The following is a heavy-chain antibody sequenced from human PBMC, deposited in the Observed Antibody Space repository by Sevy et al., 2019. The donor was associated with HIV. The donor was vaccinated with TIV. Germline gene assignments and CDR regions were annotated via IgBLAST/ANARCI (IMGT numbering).Heavy chain of an antibody. CDR1: GYRFTRFY. V-gene: IGHV1-46*04. Sequence: GSVKVSCKASGYRFTRFYFHWVRQAPGQGLEWMGIIDPTGGSTTYAQKLQDRVTMTRDTSTTTIYMELRSLRSDDTGMYFCVAIMDGRFDHWGQGTLVTVSS. CDR2: IDPTGGST. D-gene: IGHD2-2*02. CDR3: VAIMDGRFDH. J-gene: IGHJ4*02.